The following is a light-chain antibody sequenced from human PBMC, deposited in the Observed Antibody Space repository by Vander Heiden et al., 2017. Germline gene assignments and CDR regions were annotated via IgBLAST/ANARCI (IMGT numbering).Light chain of an antibody. CDR1: HSVLVSSINKNY. CDR2: WAS. Sequence: DILMTRTPESLSVSLGGRAPINCNASHSVLVSSINKNYLTCYQQQPRQPPNLLNYWASIRESGVPDRFSGSGSGTDFTPTISSLQDEDAAVYYCQQYYRSAITFGQGTRLEIK. CDR3: QQYYRSAIT. V-gene: IGKV4-1*01. J-gene: IGKJ5*01.